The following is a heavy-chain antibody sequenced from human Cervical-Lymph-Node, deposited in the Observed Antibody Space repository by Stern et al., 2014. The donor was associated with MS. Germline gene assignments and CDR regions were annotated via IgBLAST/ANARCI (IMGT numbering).Heavy chain of an antibody. CDR2: IVVGSGNT. Sequence: QLVQSGPEVKKPGTSVKVSCKASGFTFTSSAMQWVRQARGQRLEWIGWIVVGSGNTNYAQKFQERVTITRDMSTSTAYMELSSLRSEDTAVYYCAAGGYSYGYYYYYYGMDVWGQGTTVTVSS. V-gene: IGHV1-58*02. J-gene: IGHJ6*02. D-gene: IGHD5-18*01. CDR3: AAGGYSYGYYYYYYGMDV. CDR1: GFTFTSSA.